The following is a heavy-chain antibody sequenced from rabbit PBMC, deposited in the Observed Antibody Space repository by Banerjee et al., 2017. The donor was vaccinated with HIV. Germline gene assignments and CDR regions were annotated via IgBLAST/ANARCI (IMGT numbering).Heavy chain of an antibody. D-gene: IGHD2-1*01. Sequence: QSLEESGGDLVKPGASLTLTCKASGIDFSSYYYICWVRQAPGKGLELIACIYTNSGSTWYASWVDGRFTISRSTSLKTVDLKMTSLTAADTATFFCARCYDDYGDSEDYFNLWGQGTLVTVS. CDR2: IYTNSGST. CDR3: ARCYDDYGDSEDYFNL. CDR1: GIDFSSYYY. V-gene: IGHV1S43*01. J-gene: IGHJ4*01.